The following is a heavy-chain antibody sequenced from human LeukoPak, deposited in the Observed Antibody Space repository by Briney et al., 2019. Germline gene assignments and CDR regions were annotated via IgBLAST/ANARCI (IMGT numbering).Heavy chain of an antibody. CDR1: GVSISSYY. D-gene: IGHD2-8*01. CDR2: IYYSGST. CDR3: AGAELYQDYYYGMDV. J-gene: IGHJ6*02. Sequence: SETLSLTCTVSGVSISSYYWSWIRQPPGKGLEWIGYIYYSGSTNYNPSLKSRVTISVDTSKNQFPLKLSSVTAADTAVYYCAGAELYQDYYYGMDVWGQGTTVTVSS. V-gene: IGHV4-59*01.